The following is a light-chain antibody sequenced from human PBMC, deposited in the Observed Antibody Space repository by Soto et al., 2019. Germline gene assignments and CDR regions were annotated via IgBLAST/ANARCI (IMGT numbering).Light chain of an antibody. Sequence: EVVMTQSPAALSVSPGDRVTLSWRASQSVSSNLAWYHQKAGQAPRVLISGASSRATGIPGRFSGSGSGTEFTLTISSLQSEDFGVYYCQQYNNWPRTFGQGTKVDIK. CDR2: GAS. V-gene: IGKV3-15*01. CDR3: QQYNNWPRT. J-gene: IGKJ1*01. CDR1: QSVSSN.